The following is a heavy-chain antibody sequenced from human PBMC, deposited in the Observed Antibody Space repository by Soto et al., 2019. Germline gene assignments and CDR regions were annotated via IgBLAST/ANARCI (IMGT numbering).Heavy chain of an antibody. Sequence: GESLKISCKSSGYSFTDYWIGWVRQMPGTGLEWMGIIYPGDSDARYSPSFQGQVTISVDTSINTAFLRWNSLTASDTAMYYCARQADYNILTGYFYYFDYWGQGSLVTVSS. J-gene: IGHJ4*02. D-gene: IGHD3-9*01. CDR1: GYSFTDYW. V-gene: IGHV5-51*01. CDR2: IYPGDSDA. CDR3: ARQADYNILTGYFYYFDY.